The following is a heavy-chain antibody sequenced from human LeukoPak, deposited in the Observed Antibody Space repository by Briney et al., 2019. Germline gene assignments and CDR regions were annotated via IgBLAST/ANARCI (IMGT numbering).Heavy chain of an antibody. D-gene: IGHD3-22*01. CDR1: GFTVSSNY. CDR2: IYSGGST. CDR3: ARDSLYYYDSSGYFFN. V-gene: IGHV3-53*01. Sequence: GGSLRLSCAASGFTVSSNYMSWVRQAPGKGLEWVSVIYSGGSTYYADSVKGRFTISRDNSKNTLYLQMNSLRAEDTAVYYCARDSLYYYDSSGYFFNWGQGTLVTVSS. J-gene: IGHJ4*02.